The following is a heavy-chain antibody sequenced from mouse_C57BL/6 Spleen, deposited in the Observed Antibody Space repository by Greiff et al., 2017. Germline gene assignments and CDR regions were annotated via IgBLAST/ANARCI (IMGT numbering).Heavy chain of an antibody. V-gene: IGHV1-26*01. J-gene: IGHJ2*01. CDR2: INPNNGGT. Sequence: EVQLQQSGPELVKPGASVKISCKASGYTFTDYYMNWVKQSHGKSLEWIGDINPNNGGTSYNQKFKGKATLTVDKSSSTAYMELRSLTSEDSAVYYCARCDYCDYWGQGTTRTVSS. CDR3: ARCDYCDY. CDR1: GYTFTDYY.